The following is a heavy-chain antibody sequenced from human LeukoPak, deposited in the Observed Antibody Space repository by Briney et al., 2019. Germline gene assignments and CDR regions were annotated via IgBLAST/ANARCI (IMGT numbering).Heavy chain of an antibody. Sequence: PGGSLRLSCAASGFIFSDHYMSWIRQAPGKGLEWVSYISTSSSTIYYADSVKGRFTISRDNAKNSLYLQMNSLRDEDTAVYYCARDYRSSSGWTVDYWGQGTLVTVSS. CDR2: ISTSSSTI. J-gene: IGHJ4*02. V-gene: IGHV3-11*04. D-gene: IGHD6-19*01. CDR3: ARDYRSSSGWTVDY. CDR1: GFIFSDHY.